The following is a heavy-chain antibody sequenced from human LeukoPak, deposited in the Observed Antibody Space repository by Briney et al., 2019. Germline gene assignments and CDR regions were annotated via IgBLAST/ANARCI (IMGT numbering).Heavy chain of an antibody. CDR1: GFIFSNAW. CDR3: TTLAAAGSPGPDY. D-gene: IGHD6-25*01. J-gene: IGHJ4*02. Sequence: GGSLRLSCVGSGFIFSNAWMSWVRQAPGKGLEWVGRIKSKTNGATTDYAAPVKDRFTISRDDSTNTVYLQINSLQTEDTAVYYCTTLAAAGSPGPDYWGQGTLVTVSS. CDR2: IKSKTNGATT. V-gene: IGHV3-15*01.